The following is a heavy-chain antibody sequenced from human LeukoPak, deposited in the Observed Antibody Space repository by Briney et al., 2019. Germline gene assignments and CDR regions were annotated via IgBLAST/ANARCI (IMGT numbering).Heavy chain of an antibody. J-gene: IGHJ4*02. Sequence: GGSLRLSCAASGFTFSDYYVSWIRQAPGKGLEWVSYISSSGSSIYYADSVKGRFTISRDNAKSSLYLQMNSLKAEDTAFYYCAGGLTTGGFDYWGQGTLVTVSS. V-gene: IGHV3-11*01. D-gene: IGHD4-17*01. CDR2: ISSSGSSI. CDR3: AGGLTTGGFDY. CDR1: GFTFSDYY.